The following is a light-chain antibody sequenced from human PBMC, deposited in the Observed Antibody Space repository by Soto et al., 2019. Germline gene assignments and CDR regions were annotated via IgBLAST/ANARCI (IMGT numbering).Light chain of an antibody. CDR2: AAS. V-gene: IGKV1-39*01. CDR3: QQSYGSPFT. CDR1: QSISTY. Sequence: DIQMTQSPSSLSASVGDRVTISCRASQSISTYLNWYQQKPGEAPKFLIYAASSLQSGVPSRFSGSGSGTDFTLTISTLQPEDFATYYCQQSYGSPFTFGAGTKVEIK. J-gene: IGKJ4*01.